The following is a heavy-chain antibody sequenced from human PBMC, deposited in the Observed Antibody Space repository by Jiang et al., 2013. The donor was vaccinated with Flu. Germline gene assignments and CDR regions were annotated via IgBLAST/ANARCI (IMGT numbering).Heavy chain of an antibody. Sequence: GSGLVKPSQTLSLTCTVSGGSISSGSYYWSWIRQPAGKGLEWIGRIYTSGSTNYNPSLKSRVTISVDTSKNQFSLKLSSVTAADTAVYYCATYDSSGYYLSHDAFDIWGQGTMVTVSS. CDR3: ATYDSSGYYLSHDAFDI. CDR2: IYTSGST. V-gene: IGHV4-61*02. CDR1: GGSISSGSYY. J-gene: IGHJ3*02. D-gene: IGHD3-22*01.